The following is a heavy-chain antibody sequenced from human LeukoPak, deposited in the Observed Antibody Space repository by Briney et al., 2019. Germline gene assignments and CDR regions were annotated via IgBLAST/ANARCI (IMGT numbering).Heavy chain of an antibody. CDR3: ATYKNTGYCSGGSCYSPFPFDY. V-gene: IGHV5-51*01. J-gene: IGHJ4*02. CDR2: IYRGDSDT. CDR1: GYSFTSYW. D-gene: IGHD2-15*01. Sequence: GESLKISCKGSGYSFTSYWIGWVRQMPGKGLEGMVSIYRGDSDTRYSPSFQGQVTIPAARSINTAYMQLSILKASVTAMYYGATYKNTGYCSGGSCYSPFPFDYWGQGTLVTVSS.